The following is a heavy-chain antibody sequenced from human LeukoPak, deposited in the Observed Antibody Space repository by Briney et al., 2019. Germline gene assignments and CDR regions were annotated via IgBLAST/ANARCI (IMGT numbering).Heavy chain of an antibody. Sequence: GGSLRLSCAASGFTFDDYAMHSVRQAPGKGLEWVSGSSWNSGSIGYADSVKGRFTISRDNAKNSLYLQMNSLRAEDTALYYCAKDSGYSYGNTPGMIDYWGQGTLVTVSS. J-gene: IGHJ4*02. V-gene: IGHV3-9*01. D-gene: IGHD5-18*01. CDR1: GFTFDDYA. CDR3: AKDSGYSYGNTPGMIDY. CDR2: SSWNSGSI.